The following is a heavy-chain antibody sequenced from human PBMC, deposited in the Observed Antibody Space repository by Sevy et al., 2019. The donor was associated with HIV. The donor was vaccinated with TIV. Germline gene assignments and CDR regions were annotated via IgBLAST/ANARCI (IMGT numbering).Heavy chain of an antibody. J-gene: IGHJ4*02. CDR1: GFTFSSYA. CDR2: ISYDGSNK. D-gene: IGHD2-2*01. Sequence: GSLRLSCAASGFTFSSYAMHWVRQAPGKGLEWVAVISYDGSNKYYADSVKGRFTISRDNSKNTLYLQMNSLRAEDTAVYYCTLLEGYCSSTSCPFHFDYWGQGTLVTVSS. V-gene: IGHV3-30-3*01. CDR3: TLLEGYCSSTSCPFHFDY.